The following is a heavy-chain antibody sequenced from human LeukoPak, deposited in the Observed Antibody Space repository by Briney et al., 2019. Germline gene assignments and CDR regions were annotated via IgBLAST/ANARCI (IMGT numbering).Heavy chain of an antibody. D-gene: IGHD6-19*01. CDR1: GFTFSSYG. CDR3: AKESSGWYGGYFDY. J-gene: IGHJ4*02. Sequence: GRSLRLSRAASGFTFSSYGMHWVRQAPGKGLEWVAVISYDGSNKYYADSVKGRFTISRDNSKNTLYLQMNSLRAEDTAVYYCAKESSGWYGGYFDYWGQGTLVTVSS. CDR2: ISYDGSNK. V-gene: IGHV3-30*18.